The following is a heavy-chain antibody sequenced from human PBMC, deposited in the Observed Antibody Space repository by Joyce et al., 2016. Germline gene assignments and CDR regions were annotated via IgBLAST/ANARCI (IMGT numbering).Heavy chain of an antibody. V-gene: IGHV1-2*02. J-gene: IGHJ4*02. CDR1: GHTFTDYY. CDR2: ISRDSGGT. Sequence: QVQLVQSGAELKKPGASVKVSCKASGHTFTDYYIHWVRQAPGQGLEWMGWISRDSGGTNYAQKFHGRVTMTRDTSINTAYMELNSLKSDDTAVYYCARSRFYDFWSGGEDYWGQGTLVTVSS. D-gene: IGHD3-3*01. CDR3: ARSRFYDFWSGGEDY.